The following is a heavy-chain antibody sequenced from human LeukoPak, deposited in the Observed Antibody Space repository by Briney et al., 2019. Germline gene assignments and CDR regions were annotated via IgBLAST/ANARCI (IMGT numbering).Heavy chain of an antibody. CDR2: INHSGST. Sequence: SETLSLTCAVYGGSLSGYYWSWIRQPPGKGLEWIGEINHSGSTNYNPSLKSRVTISVDTSKNQFSLKLSSVTAADTAVYYCARGLRDPMRRFDYWGQGTLVTVSS. D-gene: IGHD3-22*01. V-gene: IGHV4-34*01. CDR1: GGSLSGYY. J-gene: IGHJ4*02. CDR3: ARGLRDPMRRFDY.